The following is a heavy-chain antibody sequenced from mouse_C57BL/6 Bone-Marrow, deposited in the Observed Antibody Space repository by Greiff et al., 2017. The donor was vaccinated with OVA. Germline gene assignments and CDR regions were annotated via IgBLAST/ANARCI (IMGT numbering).Heavy chain of an antibody. CDR1: GYTFTDYY. V-gene: IGHV1-19*01. D-gene: IGHD2-13*01. CDR3: AICDYGGYWYFDV. CDR2: INPYNGGT. J-gene: IGHJ1*03. Sequence: EVQLQESGPVLVKPGASVKMSCKASGYTFTDYYMNWVKQSHGKSLEWIGVINPYNGGTSYNQKFKGKATLTVDKSSSTAYMELNSLTSEDSAVYYCAICDYGGYWYFDVWGTGTTVTVSS.